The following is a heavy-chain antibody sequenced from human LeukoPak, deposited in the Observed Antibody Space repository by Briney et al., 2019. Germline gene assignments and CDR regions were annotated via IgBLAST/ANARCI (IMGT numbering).Heavy chain of an antibody. CDR1: GGSFSGYY. CDR3: ARDTAAAGTYPLIDY. Sequence: SETLSLTCAVYGGSFSGYYWSWIRQPPGKGLEWIGEINHSGSTNYNPSLRSRVTISVDTSKNQFSLKLSSVTAADTAVYYCARDTAAAGTYPLIDYWGQGTLVTVSS. CDR2: INHSGST. V-gene: IGHV4-34*01. J-gene: IGHJ4*02. D-gene: IGHD6-13*01.